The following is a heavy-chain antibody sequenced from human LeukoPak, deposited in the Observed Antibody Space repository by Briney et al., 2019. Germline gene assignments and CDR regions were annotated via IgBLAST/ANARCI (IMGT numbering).Heavy chain of an antibody. CDR1: GYTFTSYD. CDR2: MNPNSGNT. Sequence: ASVKVSCKASGYTFTSYDINWVRQATGQGLEWMGWMNPNSGNTGYAQKFQGRVTITTDESTSTAYMELSSLRSEDTAVYYCASGGELSLDYWGQGTLVTVSS. D-gene: IGHD3-16*02. J-gene: IGHJ4*02. V-gene: IGHV1-8*01. CDR3: ASGGELSLDY.